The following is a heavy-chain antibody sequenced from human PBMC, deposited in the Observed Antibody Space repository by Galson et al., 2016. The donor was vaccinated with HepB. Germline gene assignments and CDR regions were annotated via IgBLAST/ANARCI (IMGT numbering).Heavy chain of an antibody. Sequence: SLRLSCAASGFTLSSYGIHWVRQAPGQGLEWVAGIWYDGVNTYYADSVKGRFTISRDNSKNTLYLQMNSLRAEDTAVYYCARQAFTNWNPFDYWGQGTLVTVSS. CDR3: ARQAFTNWNPFDY. CDR2: IWYDGVNT. V-gene: IGHV3-33*01. J-gene: IGHJ4*02. CDR1: GFTLSSYG. D-gene: IGHD1-1*01.